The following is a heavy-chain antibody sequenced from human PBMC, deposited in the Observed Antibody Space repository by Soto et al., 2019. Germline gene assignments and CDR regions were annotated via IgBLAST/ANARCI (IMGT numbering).Heavy chain of an antibody. D-gene: IGHD3-22*01. Sequence: ASVKVSCKASGYTFTSYGISWVRQAPGQGLEWMGWISAYNGNTNYAQKLQGRVTMTTDTSTSTAYMELRSLRSDDTAVYYCARDLQKGLGSYDSSGPPAFDIWGQGTMVTVS. CDR2: ISAYNGNT. CDR1: GYTFTSYG. CDR3: ARDLQKGLGSYDSSGPPAFDI. J-gene: IGHJ3*02. V-gene: IGHV1-18*01.